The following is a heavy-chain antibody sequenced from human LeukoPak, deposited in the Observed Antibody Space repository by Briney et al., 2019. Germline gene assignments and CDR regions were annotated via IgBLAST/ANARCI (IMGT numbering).Heavy chain of an antibody. Sequence: SETLSLTCTVSGATFSSSRYYWGWIRQPPGKGLEWIGSIYYSGSTYYNPSLKSRVTISVDTSKNQFSLKLSSVTAADTAVYYCARLYGPTNWFDPGGQGTLVTVSS. J-gene: IGHJ5*02. CDR2: IYYSGST. CDR3: ARLYGPTNWFDP. D-gene: IGHD4-17*01. V-gene: IGHV4-39*01. CDR1: GATFSSSRYY.